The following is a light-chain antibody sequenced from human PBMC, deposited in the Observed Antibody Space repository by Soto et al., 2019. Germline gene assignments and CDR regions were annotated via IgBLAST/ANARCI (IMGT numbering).Light chain of an antibody. J-gene: IGLJ1*01. V-gene: IGLV2-14*03. CDR1: SSDVGGYNY. CDR2: DVS. CDR3: TSYTPISTYV. Sequence: QSVLTQPASVSGSPGQSIAISCTGTSSDVGGYNYVSWYQQHPGKAPKPMIYDVSNRPSGVSDRFSGSKSGNTASLTISGLQAEDEADYYCTSYTPISTYVFGTGTKVTV.